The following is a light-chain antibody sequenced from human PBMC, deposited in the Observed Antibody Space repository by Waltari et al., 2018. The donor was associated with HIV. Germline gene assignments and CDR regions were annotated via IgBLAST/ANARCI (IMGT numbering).Light chain of an antibody. CDR3: QSADSSGTS. V-gene: IGLV3-25*03. CDR2: KDN. J-gene: IGLJ2*01. CDR1: TLPKKF. Sequence: SDEVTQTPSVSVSPGQTARITCSGETLPKKFVYWYQQKPGQAPVVVRYKDNERPSGIPERFAGSSSGTRATLTISGVQAEDEADYYCQSADSSGTSFGGGTKLTVL.